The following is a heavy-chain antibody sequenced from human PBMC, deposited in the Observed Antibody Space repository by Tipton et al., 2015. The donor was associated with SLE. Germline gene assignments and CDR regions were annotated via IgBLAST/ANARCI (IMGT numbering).Heavy chain of an antibody. CDR1: GGTFSSFA. V-gene: IGHV1-69*09. J-gene: IGHJ3*02. CDR2: IIPILGIA. Sequence: QLVQSGPEMKKPGSSVKVSCKASGGTFSSFAISWVRQAPGQGLEWMGGIIPILGIANYAQKFQGRVTITADKSTSTAYMELSSLRSEDTAVYYCASGDYYDSSGYGLFDIWGQGTMVTVSS. CDR3: ASGDYYDSSGYGLFDI. D-gene: IGHD3-22*01.